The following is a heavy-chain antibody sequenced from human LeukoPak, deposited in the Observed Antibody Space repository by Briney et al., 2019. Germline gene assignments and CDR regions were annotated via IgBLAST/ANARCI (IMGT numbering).Heavy chain of an antibody. Sequence: GGSLRLSCAASGFTFSSYSMNWVRQAPGKGLEWVSSISSSSSYIYYADSVKGRFTISRDNAKNSLYLQMNSLRAEDTAVYYCARGMDCGDSDAFDIWGQGTMVTVSS. CDR2: ISSSSSYI. V-gene: IGHV3-21*01. CDR1: GFTFSSYS. CDR3: ARGMDCGDSDAFDI. D-gene: IGHD4-17*01. J-gene: IGHJ3*02.